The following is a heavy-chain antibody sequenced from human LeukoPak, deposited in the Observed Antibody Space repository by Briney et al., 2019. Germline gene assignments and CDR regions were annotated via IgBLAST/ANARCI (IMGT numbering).Heavy chain of an antibody. CDR2: TYYKSKWYN. D-gene: IGHD1-7*01. CDR3: ARHRQAGTSHAIDS. CDR1: GDSVSSNNAA. Sequence: SQTLSLTCAISGDSVSSNNAAWNWIRQSPSRGLEWLGSTYYKSKWYNDYAVSVKSRITINPDTSKNQFSLQLNSVTPEDTAVYYCARHRQAGTSHAIDSWGQGILVTVSS. J-gene: IGHJ4*02. V-gene: IGHV6-1*01.